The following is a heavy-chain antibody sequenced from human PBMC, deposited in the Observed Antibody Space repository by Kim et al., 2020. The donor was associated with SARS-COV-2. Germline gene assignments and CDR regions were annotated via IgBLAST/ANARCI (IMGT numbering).Heavy chain of an antibody. CDR2: IYHSGST. J-gene: IGHJ2*01. CDR3: AREIPEDIVVVPAAIARGPHQKYRRGVLWYFDL. V-gene: IGHV4-38-2*02. D-gene: IGHD2-2*02. Sequence: SETLSLTCTVSGYSISSGYYWGWIRQPPGKGLEWIGSIYHSGSTYYNPSLKSRVTISVDTSKNQFSLKLSSVTAADTAVYYCAREIPEDIVVVPAAIARGPHQKYRRGVLWYFDLWGRGTLVTVSS. CDR1: GYSISSGYY.